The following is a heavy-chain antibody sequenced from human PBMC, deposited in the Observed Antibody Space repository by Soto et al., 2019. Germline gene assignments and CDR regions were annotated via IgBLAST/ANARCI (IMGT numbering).Heavy chain of an antibody. V-gene: IGHV4-31*03. Sequence: LSETLSLTCTVSGGSISSGGYYWSRIRQHPGKGLEWIGYIYYSGSTYYNPSLKSRVTISVDTSKNQFSLKLSSVTAADTAVYYCARFALGELLGAFDIWGQGTMVTVSS. D-gene: IGHD3-16*01. CDR3: ARFALGELLGAFDI. CDR2: IYYSGST. CDR1: GGSISSGGYY. J-gene: IGHJ3*02.